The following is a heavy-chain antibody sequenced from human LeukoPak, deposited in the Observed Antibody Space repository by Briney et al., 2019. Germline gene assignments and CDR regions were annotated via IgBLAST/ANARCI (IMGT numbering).Heavy chain of an antibody. Sequence: GGSLRLSCAASGFTFSNYAMSWVRQGPGKGLEWVPTISGSGGSTYYADSVKGRFTISRDNSKSTLYLQMNSLRAEDTAVYYCAKGGGYDYIGGVYFDYWGQGTLVTVSS. J-gene: IGHJ4*02. CDR2: ISGSGGST. CDR3: AKGGGYDYIGGVYFDY. CDR1: GFTFSNYA. V-gene: IGHV3-23*01. D-gene: IGHD5-12*01.